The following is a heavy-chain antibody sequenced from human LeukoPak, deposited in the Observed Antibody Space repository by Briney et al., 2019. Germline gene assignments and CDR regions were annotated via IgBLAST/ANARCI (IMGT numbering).Heavy chain of an antibody. CDR2: ISSNGGST. CDR3: ARAGTDCSSTSCKHADLGVYYYYMDV. J-gene: IGHJ6*03. CDR1: GFTFSSYA. Sequence: SGGSLRLSCAASGFTFSSYAMHWVRQAPGKGLEYVSAISSNGGSTYYANSVKGRFTISRDNSKNTLYLQMGSLRAEDMAVYYCARAGTDCSSTSCKHADLGVYYYYMDVWGKGTTVTVSS. V-gene: IGHV3-64*01. D-gene: IGHD2-2*01.